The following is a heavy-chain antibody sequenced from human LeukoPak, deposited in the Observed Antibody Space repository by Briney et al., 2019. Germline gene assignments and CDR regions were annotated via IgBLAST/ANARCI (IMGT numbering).Heavy chain of an antibody. J-gene: IGHJ4*02. CDR3: AREVHYTGGYDSTYYFDY. Sequence: PGGSLRLSCAASGFTVSSNYMSWVRQAPGKGLEWVSVIYSGGSTYYADSVKGRFTISRDNSKNTLYLQMNSLRAEDTAVYYCAREVHYTGGYDSTYYFDYWGQGTLVTVSS. CDR2: IYSGGST. CDR1: GFTVSSNY. V-gene: IGHV3-53*01. D-gene: IGHD3-22*01.